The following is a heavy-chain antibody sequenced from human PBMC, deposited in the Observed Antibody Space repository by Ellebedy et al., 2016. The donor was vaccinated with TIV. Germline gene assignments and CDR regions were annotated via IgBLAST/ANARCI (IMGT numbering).Heavy chain of an antibody. Sequence: PGGSLRLSCAASGFTFADYTMHWVRQAPGKGLEWVSVIYSGGSTYYADSVKGRFTISRDNSKNTLYLQMNSLRAEDTAVYYCARDLGYCSGGSCSDQAFDIWGQGTMVTVSS. CDR1: GFTFADYT. J-gene: IGHJ3*02. D-gene: IGHD2-15*01. CDR2: IYSGGST. V-gene: IGHV3-66*01. CDR3: ARDLGYCSGGSCSDQAFDI.